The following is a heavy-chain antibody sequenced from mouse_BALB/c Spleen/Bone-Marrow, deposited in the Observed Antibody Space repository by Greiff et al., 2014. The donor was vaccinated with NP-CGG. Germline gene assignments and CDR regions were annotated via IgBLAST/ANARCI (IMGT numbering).Heavy chain of an antibody. Sequence: VQLQQSGAELVKPGASVKLSCKASGYTFTSYDINWVRQRPEQGLEWIGWIFPGDGSTKYNEKLKGKATLTTDKSSSTAYMQLSRLTSEDSAVYFCARRVYYDYDGGAWFAYWGQGTLVTVSA. J-gene: IGHJ3*01. CDR3: ARRVYYDYDGGAWFAY. V-gene: IGHV1-85*01. CDR2: IFPGDGST. CDR1: GYTFTSYD. D-gene: IGHD2-4*01.